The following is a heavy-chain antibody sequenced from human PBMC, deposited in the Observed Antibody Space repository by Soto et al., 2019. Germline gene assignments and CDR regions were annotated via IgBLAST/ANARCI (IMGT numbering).Heavy chain of an antibody. J-gene: IGHJ6*02. Sequence: QVQLVESGGGVVQPGRSLRLSCAASGFTFSSYGMHWVRQAPGKGLEWVAVIWYDGSNKYYADSVKGRFTISRDNSKNTLYLQMNSLRGEDTAVYYCARVGCSGGSCYSYYYYGMDVWGQGTTVTVSS. CDR2: IWYDGSNK. CDR3: ARVGCSGGSCYSYYYYGMDV. D-gene: IGHD2-15*01. V-gene: IGHV3-33*01. CDR1: GFTFSSYG.